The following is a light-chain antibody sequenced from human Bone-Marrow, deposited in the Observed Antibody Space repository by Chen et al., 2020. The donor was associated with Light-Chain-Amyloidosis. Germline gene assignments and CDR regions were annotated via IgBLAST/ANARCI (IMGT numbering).Light chain of an antibody. CDR1: SSNSGTKN. CDR3: AAWDGSLDGWV. V-gene: IGLV1-44*01. J-gene: IGLJ3*02. CDR2: TDN. Sequence: QSVLTQPPSASGTPGQRVTISCSGSSSNSGTKNVNWYQQLPGTAPNLLIYTDNQRPSGVPDRFSGSKSGTSASLAISGLQSEDEADYYCAAWDGSLDGWVFGGGTKLTVL.